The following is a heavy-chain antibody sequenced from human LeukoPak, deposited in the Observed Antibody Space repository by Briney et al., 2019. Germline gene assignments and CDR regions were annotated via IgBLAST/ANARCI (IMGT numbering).Heavy chain of an antibody. J-gene: IGHJ4*02. D-gene: IGHD3-10*01. CDR3: ARKSASGNYPLDY. CDR1: GFTFSSYG. CDR2: IRYDGSNK. V-gene: IGHV3-30*02. Sequence: PGGSLRLSCAASGFTFSSYGMYWVRQAPGKGLEWVAFIRYDGSNKYYADSVKGRFTVSRDNSKNTLYLQMKSLRAEDTALYYCARKSASGNYPLDYWGQGTLVTVSS.